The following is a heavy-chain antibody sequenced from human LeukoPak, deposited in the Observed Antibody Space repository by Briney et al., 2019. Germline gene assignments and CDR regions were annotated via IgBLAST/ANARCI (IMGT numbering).Heavy chain of an antibody. J-gene: IGHJ4*02. CDR1: GFTFDDYA. V-gene: IGHV3-43*02. CDR2: ISGDGGST. Sequence: GGSLRLSCAASGFTFDDYAMHWVRQAPGKGPEWVSLISGDGGSTYYADSVEGRFTISRDNSKNSLYLQMNSLRTEDTALYYCAKDFELWLPLYYFDYWGQGTLVTVSS. D-gene: IGHD5-18*01. CDR3: AKDFELWLPLYYFDY.